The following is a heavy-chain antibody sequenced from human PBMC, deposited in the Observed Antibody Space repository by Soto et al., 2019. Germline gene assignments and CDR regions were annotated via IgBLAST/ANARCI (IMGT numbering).Heavy chain of an antibody. CDR1: GGSITSSEYY. Sequence: QMQLQESGPGLVKPSQTLSLTCTVSGGSITSSEYYWSWIRQSPGKGLEWIAYIYHSGSTYYSPSLRSRVTISVDTSQNQFSLKLSSVKAADTAVYYCVRDRGGYGLHVCCGQGPLVTVSS. CDR2: IYHSGST. D-gene: IGHD3-10*01. CDR3: VRDRGGYGLHVC. J-gene: IGHJ4*02. V-gene: IGHV4-30-4*01.